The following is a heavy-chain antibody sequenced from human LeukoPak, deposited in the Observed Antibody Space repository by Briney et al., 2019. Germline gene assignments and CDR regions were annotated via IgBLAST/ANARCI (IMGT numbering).Heavy chain of an antibody. J-gene: IGHJ4*02. Sequence: SETLSLTCTVSGGSISSYYWSWIRQPAGKGLEWIGRIYSTGSTNYNPSLKSRVTMSADTSKNQFSLRLRSVTAADTAVYYCARQIASAGTAGFDFWGQGALVTVSS. D-gene: IGHD6-13*01. V-gene: IGHV4-4*07. CDR1: GGSISSYY. CDR2: IYSTGST. CDR3: ARQIASAGTAGFDF.